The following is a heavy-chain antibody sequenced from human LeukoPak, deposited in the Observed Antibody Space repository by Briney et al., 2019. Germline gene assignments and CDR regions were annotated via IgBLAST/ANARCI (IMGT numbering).Heavy chain of an antibody. V-gene: IGHV4-4*07. CDR1: GDSITYFY. D-gene: IGHD6-13*01. CDR3: ARGVIAAGANDFDY. J-gene: IGHJ4*02. Sequence: SETLSLTSSVSGDSITYFYWSWMPQAAGTERKWIGRVSSSGSTDYNGSLKSRVTTSVDTSKNQLSLKVIAVTAADTAVYCCARGVIAAGANDFDYWGQGTLVTVSS. CDR2: VSSSGST.